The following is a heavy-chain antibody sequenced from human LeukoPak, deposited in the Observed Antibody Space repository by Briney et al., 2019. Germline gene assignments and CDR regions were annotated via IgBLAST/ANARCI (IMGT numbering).Heavy chain of an antibody. D-gene: IGHD4-11*01. CDR3: ARAIDYSNYEGDYYYYYYMDV. Sequence: PSETLSLTCTVSGGSISSYYWSWIRQPAGKGLEWIGRIYTSGSTNYNPSLKSRVTMSVDTSKNQFSLKLSSVTAADTAVYYCARAIDYSNYEGDYYYYYYMDVWGKGTTVTVSS. J-gene: IGHJ6*03. CDR1: GGSISSYY. V-gene: IGHV4-4*07. CDR2: IYTSGST.